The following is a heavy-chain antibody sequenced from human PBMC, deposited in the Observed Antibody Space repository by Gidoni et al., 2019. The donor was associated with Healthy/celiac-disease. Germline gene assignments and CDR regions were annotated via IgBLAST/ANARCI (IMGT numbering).Heavy chain of an antibody. CDR2: IYYSGST. D-gene: IGHD5-18*01. V-gene: IGHV4-39*01. Sequence: QLQLQESGPGLVKPSETLSLTCTVSGGSISSSSYYWGWIRQPPGKGLEWIGSIYYSGSTYYNPSLKSRVTISVDTSKNQFSLKLSSVTAADTAVYYCATVEVIQLWQTYYFDYWGQGTLVTVSS. J-gene: IGHJ4*02. CDR3: ATVEVIQLWQTYYFDY. CDR1: GGSISSSSYY.